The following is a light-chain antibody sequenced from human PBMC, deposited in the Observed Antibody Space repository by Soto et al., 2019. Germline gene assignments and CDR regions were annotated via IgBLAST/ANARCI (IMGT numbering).Light chain of an antibody. CDR2: GAS. J-gene: IGKJ4*01. CDR3: QQYYSVPLT. Sequence: DIQMTQSPSSLSASVGDRVTITCQASQDIREFLNWYQQKPGKAPKLLINGASNLETGVPSRFGGSGSGTDFTFTISSLQPEDIATYYCQQYYSVPLTFGGGTKVDI. CDR1: QDIREF. V-gene: IGKV1-33*01.